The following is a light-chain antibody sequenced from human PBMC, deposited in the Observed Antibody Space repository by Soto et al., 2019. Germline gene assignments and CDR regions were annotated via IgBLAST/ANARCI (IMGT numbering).Light chain of an antibody. CDR1: QSISDW. CDR3: KHYYDYPWT. V-gene: IGKV1-5*03. J-gene: IGKJ1*01. Sequence: DTQMTQSPSTLSASVGDRVTITCRASQSISDWLAWYQQKPGTAPKLLIYKAYRLESGVQSRFSGSGSGTEFTLTISGLQPDDFATYYCKHYYDYPWTFGQGTKVDIK. CDR2: KAY.